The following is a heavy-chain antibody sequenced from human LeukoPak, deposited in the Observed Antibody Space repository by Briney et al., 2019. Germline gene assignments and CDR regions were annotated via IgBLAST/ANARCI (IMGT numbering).Heavy chain of an antibody. Sequence: SETLSLTCTVSGGSISSCGYYWSWIRQHPGKGLEWIGYIYYSGSTYYNPSLRSRVTISVDTSKNQFSLKLSSVTAADTAVYYCARESYEQLVVTWGQGTLVTVSS. CDR2: IYYSGST. CDR3: ARESYEQLVVT. V-gene: IGHV4-31*03. D-gene: IGHD6-6*01. CDR1: GGSISSCGYY. J-gene: IGHJ5*02.